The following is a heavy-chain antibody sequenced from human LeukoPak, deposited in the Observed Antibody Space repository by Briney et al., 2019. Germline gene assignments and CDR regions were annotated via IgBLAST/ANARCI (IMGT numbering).Heavy chain of an antibody. CDR3: ASYCSGGSCPRGRWFDS. D-gene: IGHD2-15*01. CDR2: ISPSGGST. Sequence: ASVKVSCKAFGYTFTRNYMHWVRQAPGQGPEWMGVISPSGGSTTYAQKFQGRVTITADEYTDTAHMELSSLRSEDTAVYYCASYCSGGSCPRGRWFDSWGQGTLVTVSS. V-gene: IGHV1-46*01. J-gene: IGHJ5*01. CDR1: GYTFTRNY.